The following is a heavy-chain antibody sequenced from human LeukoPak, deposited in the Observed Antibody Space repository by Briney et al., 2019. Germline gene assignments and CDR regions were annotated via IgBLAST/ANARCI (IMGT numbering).Heavy chain of an antibody. D-gene: IGHD3-22*01. Sequence: SVKVSCKASGFTFTSSAMQWVRQARGQRLEWIGWIVVGSGNTNYAQKFQERVTITRDMSTSTAYMELSSLRSEDTAVYYCAADETYYYDSSGYDLSSPWGQGTLVTVSS. CDR1: GFTFTSSA. V-gene: IGHV1-58*02. CDR3: AADETYYYDSSGYDLSSP. CDR2: IVVGSGNT. J-gene: IGHJ5*02.